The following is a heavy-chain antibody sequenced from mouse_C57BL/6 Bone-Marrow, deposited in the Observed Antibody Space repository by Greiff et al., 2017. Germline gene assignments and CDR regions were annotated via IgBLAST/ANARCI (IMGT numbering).Heavy chain of an antibody. V-gene: IGHV1-42*01. CDR2: INPSTGGT. D-gene: IGHD4-1*01. Sequence: EVQLVESGPELVKPGASVKISCKASGYSFTGYYMNWVKQSPEKSLEWIGEINPSTGGTTYNQKFKAKATLTVDKSSSTAYMQLKSLTSEDSAVYYCARSGTWYFDVWGTGTTVTVSS. CDR3: ARSGTWYFDV. CDR1: GYSFTGYY. J-gene: IGHJ1*03.